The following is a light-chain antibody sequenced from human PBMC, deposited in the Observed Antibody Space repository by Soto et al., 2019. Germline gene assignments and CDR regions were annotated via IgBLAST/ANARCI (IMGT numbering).Light chain of an antibody. J-gene: IGKJ1*01. CDR1: QTISNTF. CDR2: GAS. Sequence: EIVLTQSPGTLSLSPGERATLSCRASQTISNTFLAWYQQRPGQAPRLLIYGASSRATGIPARFSGSGSGTDFTLTISSLEPEDFAVYYCQQYNNWPRTFGQGTKVDIK. V-gene: IGKV3-20*01. CDR3: QQYNNWPRT.